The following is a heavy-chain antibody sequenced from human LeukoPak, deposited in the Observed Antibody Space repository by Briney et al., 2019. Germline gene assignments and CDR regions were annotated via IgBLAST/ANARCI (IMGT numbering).Heavy chain of an antibody. CDR1: GGPVSSGSYY. D-gene: IGHD1-26*01. V-gene: IGHV4-61*01. CDR3: ARDGGSYYDY. Sequence: PSETLSLTCTVSGGPVSSGSYYWSWIRQPPGKGLEWIGYIYYSGSTNYNPSLKSRVTISVDTSKNQFSLKLSSVTAADTAVYYCARDGGSYYDYWGQGTLVTVSS. CDR2: IYYSGST. J-gene: IGHJ4*02.